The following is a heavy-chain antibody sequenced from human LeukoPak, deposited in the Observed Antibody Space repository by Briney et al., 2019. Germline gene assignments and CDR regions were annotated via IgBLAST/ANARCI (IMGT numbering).Heavy chain of an antibody. D-gene: IGHD3-22*01. Sequence: SETLSLTCTVSGGSISSSSYYWGWIRQPPGKGLEWIGSIYYSGSTYYNPSLKSRVTISVDTSKNQFSLKLSSVTAADTAVYYCATNYDSSGDAFDIWGRGTMVTVSS. CDR3: ATNYDSSGDAFDI. CDR2: IYYSGST. J-gene: IGHJ3*02. V-gene: IGHV4-39*01. CDR1: GGSISSSSYY.